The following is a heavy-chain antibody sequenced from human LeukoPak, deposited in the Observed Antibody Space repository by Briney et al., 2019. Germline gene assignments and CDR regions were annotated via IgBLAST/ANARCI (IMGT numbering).Heavy chain of an antibody. CDR2: IYYSGST. CDR3: ARGGWYPESFQH. Sequence: PSETLSLTCTVSGGSISSYYWNWIRQPPGKGLEWIGYIYYSGSTNYNPSLKSRGTISVDTSKNQFSLKLSSVTAADTAVYYCARGGWYPESFQHWGQGALVTVSS. V-gene: IGHV4-59*01. D-gene: IGHD6-19*01. CDR1: GGSISSYY. J-gene: IGHJ1*01.